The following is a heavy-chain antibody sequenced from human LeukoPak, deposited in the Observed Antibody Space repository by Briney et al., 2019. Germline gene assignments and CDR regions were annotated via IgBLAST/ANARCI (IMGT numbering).Heavy chain of an antibody. V-gene: IGHV3-48*01. CDR3: VRDNSRGQSLGVIY. J-gene: IGHJ4*02. CDR2: INADSSTI. CDR1: GFTFSTYN. D-gene: IGHD3-22*01. Sequence: GGSLRLSCAASGFTFSTYNMNWVRQAPGKGLEWISYINADSSTIQYADSVRGRFTTSRDNAKNSLYLQMNSLRAEDTAVYYCVRDNSRGQSLGVIYWGQGSLVAVSS.